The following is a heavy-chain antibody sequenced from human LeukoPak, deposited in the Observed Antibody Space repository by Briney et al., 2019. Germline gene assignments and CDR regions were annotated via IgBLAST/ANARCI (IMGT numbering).Heavy chain of an antibody. D-gene: IGHD1-26*01. CDR2: ISGSSSTI. CDR3: ARRAISAPFDY. Sequence: PGGSLRLPCADSGFTFRHYNLNWVRQAPGKGLEWVSYISGSSSTIYYADSVKGRFTISRDNAKNSLYLQVNSLRAEDTAVYYCARRAISAPFDYWGQGTLVTVSS. J-gene: IGHJ4*02. V-gene: IGHV3-48*01. CDR1: GFTFRHYN.